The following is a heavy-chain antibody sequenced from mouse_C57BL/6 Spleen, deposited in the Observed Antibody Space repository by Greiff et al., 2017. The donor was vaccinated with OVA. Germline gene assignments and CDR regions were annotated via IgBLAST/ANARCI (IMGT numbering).Heavy chain of an antibody. CDR2: INPYNGGT. CDR3: ARRITTRDYYAMDY. CDR1: GYTFTDYY. J-gene: IGHJ4*01. Sequence: VLLLQSGPVLVKPGASVKMSCKAPGYTFTDYYMKWVKQSHGQSLEWIGVINPYNGGTSYNQKLKGKATFTVDTSSSTAYMELNSLTAEDSAVYYCARRITTRDYYAMDYWGQGTSVTVSS. V-gene: IGHV1-19*01. D-gene: IGHD2-4*01.